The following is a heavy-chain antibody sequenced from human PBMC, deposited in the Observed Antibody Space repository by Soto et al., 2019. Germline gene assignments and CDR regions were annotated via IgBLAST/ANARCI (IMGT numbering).Heavy chain of an antibody. Sequence: PSETLSLTCTVSGGSISSGGYYWSWLRHQPGKGLECVGYNYYSGSTYYNPPLNSRVTIAVDTSKNQFSLKLSAVTAADTAVYYGASEPRVELRVDYWGQGTLVTVSS. CDR1: GGSISSGGYY. V-gene: IGHV4-31*03. D-gene: IGHD1-7*01. CDR3: ASEPRVELRVDY. J-gene: IGHJ4*02. CDR2: NYYSGST.